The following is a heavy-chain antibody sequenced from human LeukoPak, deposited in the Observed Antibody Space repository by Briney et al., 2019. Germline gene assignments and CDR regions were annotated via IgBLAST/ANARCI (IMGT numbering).Heavy chain of an antibody. D-gene: IGHD6-6*01. CDR1: GYTFTGYY. CDR3: ARGLRIAARPNGVWFDP. V-gene: IGHV1-2*02. J-gene: IGHJ5*02. Sequence: GASVKVSCKASGYTFTGYYMHWVRQAPGQGLEWMGWINPNSGGTNYAQKFQGRVTMTRDTSISTAYMELSRLRSDDTAVYYCARGLRIAARPNGVWFDPWGQGTLVTVSS. CDR2: INPNSGGT.